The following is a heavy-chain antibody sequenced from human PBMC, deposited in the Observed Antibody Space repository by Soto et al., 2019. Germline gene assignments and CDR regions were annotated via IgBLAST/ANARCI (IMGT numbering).Heavy chain of an antibody. CDR1: GFTFSSYA. V-gene: IGHV3-23*01. D-gene: IGHD2-15*01. CDR2: ISGSGGST. J-gene: IGHJ3*02. Sequence: GGSLRLSCAASGFTFSSYAMSWVRQAPGKGLEWVSAISGSGGSTYYADSVKGRFTISRDNSKNTLYLQMNSLRAEDTAVYYCAKERGIVVVVAADAFDIWGQGTMVTVSS. CDR3: AKERGIVVVVAADAFDI.